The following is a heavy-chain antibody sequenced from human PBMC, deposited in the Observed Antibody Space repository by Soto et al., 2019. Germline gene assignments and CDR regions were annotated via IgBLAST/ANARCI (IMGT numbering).Heavy chain of an antibody. Sequence: ASVKVSCKTSGYTFTNYGISWVRQAPGQGLEWMAWISTYNGNTNFARKFQGRITMTTDTSTSTAYMELRSLRSDDTAVYYCAKGSDYIMDVWSQGTTVIVSS. CDR1: GYTFTNYG. CDR3: AKGSDYIMDV. CDR2: ISTYNGNT. D-gene: IGHD5-12*01. J-gene: IGHJ6*02. V-gene: IGHV1-18*01.